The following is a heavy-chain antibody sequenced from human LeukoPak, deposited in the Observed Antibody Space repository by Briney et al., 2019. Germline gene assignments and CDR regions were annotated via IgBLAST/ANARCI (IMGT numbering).Heavy chain of an antibody. Sequence: PSETLSLTCTVSGGSISSYYWSWIRQPPGKGLEWIGYIYYSGSTNYNPSLKSRVTISVDTSKNQFSLKLSSVTAADTAVYYCARHVWFGELSPHFDYWGQGTLVTVSS. CDR3: ARHVWFGELSPHFDY. CDR2: IYYSGST. J-gene: IGHJ4*02. D-gene: IGHD3-10*01. V-gene: IGHV4-59*08. CDR1: GGSISSYY.